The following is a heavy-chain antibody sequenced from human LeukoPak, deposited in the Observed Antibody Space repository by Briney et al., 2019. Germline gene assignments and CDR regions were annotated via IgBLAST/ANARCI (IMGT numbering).Heavy chain of an antibody. J-gene: IGHJ6*03. CDR1: GFTFSSYA. CDR3: ARESVSSYYYMDV. V-gene: IGHV3-23*01. Sequence: GGSLRLSCAASGFTFSSYAMSWVRQAPGKGLEWVSVISGSGTGTYYADSVKGRFSISRDNSKNSLYLQMNSLRAEDTAVYYCARESVSSYYYMDVWGKGTTVTVSS. CDR2: ISGSGTGT. D-gene: IGHD3-16*01.